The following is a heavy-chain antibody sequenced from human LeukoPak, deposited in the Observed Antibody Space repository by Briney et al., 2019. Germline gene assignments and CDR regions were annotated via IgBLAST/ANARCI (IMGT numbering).Heavy chain of an antibody. CDR2: INPRGSAT. J-gene: IGHJ5*02. CDR1: GYSFTSHY. D-gene: IGHD3-16*01. CDR3: ARDISEGDYAWWFDP. Sequence: GASVKVSCKASGYSFTSHYMHWVRQAPGQGLEWMGLINPRGSATRYAQSFQGRVTMTRDLSTSTDYMELSSLRSDDTAVYFCARDISEGDYAWWFDPWGQGTLVTVAS. V-gene: IGHV1-46*01.